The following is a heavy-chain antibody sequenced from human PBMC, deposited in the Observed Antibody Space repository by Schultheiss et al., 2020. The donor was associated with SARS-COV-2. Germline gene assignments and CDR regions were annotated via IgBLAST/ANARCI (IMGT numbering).Heavy chain of an antibody. CDR2: IYHSGST. D-gene: IGHD3-22*01. CDR3: ASVLFYDSSGYGVDY. V-gene: IGHV4-34*01. CDR1: GGSFSGYY. J-gene: IGHJ4*02. Sequence: SETLSLTCAVYGGSFSGYYWSWIRQPPGKGLEWIGYIYHSGSTNYNPSLKSRVTISVDTSKNQFSLKLSSVTAADTAVYYCASVLFYDSSGYGVDYWGQGTLVTVSS.